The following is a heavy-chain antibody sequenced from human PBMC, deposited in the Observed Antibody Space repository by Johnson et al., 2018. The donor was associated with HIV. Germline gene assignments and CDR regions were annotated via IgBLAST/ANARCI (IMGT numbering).Heavy chain of an antibody. V-gene: IGHV3-30*04. CDR1: GFTFSSYA. CDR3: TTEGDAFDI. CDR2: ISYDGSNK. J-gene: IGHJ3*02. Sequence: QVQLVESGGGVVQPGRSLRLSCAASGFTFSSYAMHWVRQAPGKGLEWVAVISYDGSNKYYPDSVKGRFTISRDNAKNSLYLQMNSLRAEDTAVYYCTTEGDAFDIWGQGTMVTVSS.